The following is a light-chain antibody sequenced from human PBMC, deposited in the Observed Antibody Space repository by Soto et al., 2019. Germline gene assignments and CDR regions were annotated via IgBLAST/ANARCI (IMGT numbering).Light chain of an antibody. CDR2: GAS. CDR1: QSVSSAY. V-gene: IGKV3-15*01. J-gene: IGKJ1*01. CDR3: QHYNHWLWT. Sequence: EIVLTQSPGTLSLSPGERATLSCRASQSVSSAYLAWYQQKPGQAPRLLIYGASTRATGIPARFSGSGSGTEFTLTISSLQSEDVAVYYCQHYNHWLWTFGQGTKVDIK.